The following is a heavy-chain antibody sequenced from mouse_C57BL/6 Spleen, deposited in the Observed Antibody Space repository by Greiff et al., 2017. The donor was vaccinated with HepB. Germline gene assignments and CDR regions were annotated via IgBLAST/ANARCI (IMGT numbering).Heavy chain of an antibody. CDR3: ASQGFYYDYGEAMDY. J-gene: IGHJ4*01. D-gene: IGHD2-4*01. CDR1: GYTFTDYY. CDR2: INPNNGGT. V-gene: IGHV1-26*01. Sequence: VQLQQSGPELVKPGASVKISCKASGYTFTDYYMNWVKQSHGKSLEWIGDINPNNGGTSYNQKFKGKATLTVDKSSSTAYMELRSLTSEDSAVYYCASQGFYYDYGEAMDYWGQGTSVTVSS.